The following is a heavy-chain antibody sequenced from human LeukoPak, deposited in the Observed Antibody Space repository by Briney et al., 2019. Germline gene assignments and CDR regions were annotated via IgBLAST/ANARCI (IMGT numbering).Heavy chain of an antibody. V-gene: IGHV3-15*01. CDR1: GFTFSDAW. Sequence: GGSLRLSCAGSGFTFSDAWMSWVRQAPGKGLEWVGRIKRKADGGTIDYAAPVKGRFTISRDDSKNTLYLQMNSLKTEDTAVYHCTTEGEDWGQGTLVTVSS. CDR3: TTEGED. J-gene: IGHJ4*02. D-gene: IGHD3-10*01. CDR2: IKRKADGGTI.